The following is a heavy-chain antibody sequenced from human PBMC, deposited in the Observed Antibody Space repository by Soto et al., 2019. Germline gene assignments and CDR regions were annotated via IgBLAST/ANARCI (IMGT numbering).Heavy chain of an antibody. CDR1: GGSISSYY. D-gene: IGHD2-15*01. Sequence: PSKTLSLTCTVSGGSISSYYWSWIRQPPGKGLEWIGYMYYGGRTNYNPSLKSRVTISVDTSKMQVSLKLSSVTAADTAVYFCARGTPSPLIVRSSRGPWFDPWGQGTLVTVSS. CDR2: MYYGGRT. V-gene: IGHV4-59*08. CDR3: ARGTPSPLIVRSSRGPWFDP. J-gene: IGHJ5*02.